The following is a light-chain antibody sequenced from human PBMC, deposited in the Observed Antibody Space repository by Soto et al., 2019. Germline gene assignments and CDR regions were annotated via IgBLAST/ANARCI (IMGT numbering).Light chain of an antibody. J-gene: IGLJ2*01. V-gene: IGLV2-11*01. CDR3: CSYAGSYPVV. Sequence: QSALTQPRSVSGSPGQSVTSSCTGTSSDVGGYNYVSWYQQHPGKAPKLMIYDVSKRPSGVPDRFSGSKSGNTASLTISGLQAEDEADYYCCSYAGSYPVVFGGGTKVTVL. CDR1: SSDVGGYNY. CDR2: DVS.